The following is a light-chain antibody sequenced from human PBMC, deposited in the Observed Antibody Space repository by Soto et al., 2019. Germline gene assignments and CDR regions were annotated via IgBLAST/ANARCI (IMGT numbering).Light chain of an antibody. CDR1: QSVSSN. J-gene: IGKJ5*01. Sequence: EIVMTQSPATLSVSPGERATLSCRVSQSVSSNCAWYQHKPGQAPRLLIYGASTMATGIPARFSGSGSGTEFTLTISSLQSEDFAVYYCQQYNNWTSITFGQGTRLENK. CDR3: QQYNNWTSIT. CDR2: GAS. V-gene: IGKV3-15*01.